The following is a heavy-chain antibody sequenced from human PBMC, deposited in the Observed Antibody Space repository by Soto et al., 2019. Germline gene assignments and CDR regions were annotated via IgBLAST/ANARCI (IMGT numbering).Heavy chain of an antibody. CDR2: INSDGSST. Sequence: FSSSGVHWVLKKQGKGLVWVSRINSDGSSTSYADSVKGRFTISRDNAKNTLYLQMNSLRAEDTAVYYCARVGVVPAAHYDYWGQGTLVTVSS. D-gene: IGHD2-2*01. CDR1: FSSSG. V-gene: IGHV3-74*01. CDR3: ARVGVVPAAHYDY. J-gene: IGHJ4*02.